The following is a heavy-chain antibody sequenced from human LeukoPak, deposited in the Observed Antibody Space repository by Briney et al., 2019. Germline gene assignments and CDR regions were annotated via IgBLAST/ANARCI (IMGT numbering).Heavy chain of an antibody. CDR2: IYYSGST. J-gene: IGHJ3*02. D-gene: IGHD3-22*01. CDR3: ATHNSGYDSGNDAFDI. CDR1: GGSISSGDYY. V-gene: IGHV4-30-4*08. Sequence: PSQTLSLTCTVSGGSISSGDYYWSWIRQPPGKGLEWIGYIYYSGSTYYNPSLKSRVTISVDTSKNRFSLKLSSVTAADTAVYSCATHNSGYDSGNDAFDIWGQGTMVTVSS.